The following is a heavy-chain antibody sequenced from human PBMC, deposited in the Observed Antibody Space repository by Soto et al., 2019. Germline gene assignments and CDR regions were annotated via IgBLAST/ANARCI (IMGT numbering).Heavy chain of an antibody. V-gene: IGHV3-21*01. D-gene: IGHD5-12*01. J-gene: IGHJ4*02. CDR3: ARTGRWLQFEDY. CDR1: GFTFSDYS. CDR2: ISSSGNYI. Sequence: GGSLRLSCATSGFTFSDYSMNWVRQAPGKGLEWVSSISSSGNYIYSADSVKGRFTISRDNTKSSLNLQMNSLRAEDTAVYYCARTGRWLQFEDYWGQGTLVTVSS.